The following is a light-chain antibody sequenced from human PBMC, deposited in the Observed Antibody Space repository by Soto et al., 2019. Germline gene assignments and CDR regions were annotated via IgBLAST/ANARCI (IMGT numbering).Light chain of an antibody. CDR1: SSNIGAGYD. Sequence: QLVLTQPPSVSGAPGQRVTISCTGSSSNIGAGYDVHWYQKLPGTAPKLLIYGNSNRPSGVPDRFSGSKSGTSASLAITGLQAEDEADYYCPSYDSSLSVLYVCGTGTKLTVL. V-gene: IGLV1-40*01. J-gene: IGLJ1*01. CDR2: GNS. CDR3: PSYDSSLSVLYV.